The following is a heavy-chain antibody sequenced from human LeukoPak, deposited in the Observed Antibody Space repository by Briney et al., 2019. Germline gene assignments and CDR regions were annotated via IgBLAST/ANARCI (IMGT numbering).Heavy chain of an antibody. CDR3: ASPTPGEWGLHPSGYFDY. CDR1: GYSISSGYY. CDR2: IYHSGST. D-gene: IGHD3-10*01. Sequence: SETLSLTCTVSGYSISSGYYWGWIRQPPGKGLEWIGSIYHSGSTYYNPSLKSRVTISVDTSKNQFSLKLSSVTAADTAVYYCASPTPGEWGLHPSGYFDYWGQGTLVTVSS. J-gene: IGHJ4*02. V-gene: IGHV4-38-2*02.